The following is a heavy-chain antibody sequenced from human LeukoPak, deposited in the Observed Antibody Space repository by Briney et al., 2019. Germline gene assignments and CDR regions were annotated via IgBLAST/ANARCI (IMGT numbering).Heavy chain of an antibody. V-gene: IGHV1-18*01. J-gene: IGHJ4*02. CDR1: GYTFTSYG. CDR2: ISAYNGNT. CDR3: ARVAGAPGGYFDY. Sequence: GASVKVSCKASGYTFTSYGISWVRQAPGQGLEWMGWISAYNGNTNYAQKFQGRVTITTDESTSTAYMELSSLRSENTAVYYCARVAGAPGGYFDYWGQGTLVTVSS. D-gene: IGHD2-8*02.